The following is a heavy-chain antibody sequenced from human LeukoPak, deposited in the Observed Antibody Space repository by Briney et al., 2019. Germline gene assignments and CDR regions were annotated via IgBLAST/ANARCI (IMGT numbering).Heavy chain of an antibody. J-gene: IGHJ4*02. D-gene: IGHD6-13*01. CDR3: ARRIAAGTTATIDY. V-gene: IGHV3-21*01. CDR2: ISSSGYI. CDR1: GFIFSGYS. Sequence: GGSLRLSCAASGFIFSGYSMNWVRQAPGKGLEWVSSISSSGYIYYADSVMGRFTISRDNAKNSLYLQMNSLRAEDTAVYYCARRIAAGTTATIDYWGQGTLVTVSS.